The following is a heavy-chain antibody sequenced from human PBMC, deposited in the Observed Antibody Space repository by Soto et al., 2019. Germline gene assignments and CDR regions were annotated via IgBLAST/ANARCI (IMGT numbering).Heavy chain of an antibody. CDR1: GFSLTTSGVG. V-gene: IGHV2-5*02. CDR3: AHKSLVPFGMDV. Sequence: QITLKESGPTLVKPTQTLTLNCTFSGFSLTTSGVGVGWIRQPPGKALEWLALIYWDDDKRYSPSLKNRLTITQDPSRNQVVLTLIDLDPVDTATYYCAHKSLVPFGMDVWGQGTTVTVAS. CDR2: IYWDDDK. D-gene: IGHD3-10*01. J-gene: IGHJ6*02.